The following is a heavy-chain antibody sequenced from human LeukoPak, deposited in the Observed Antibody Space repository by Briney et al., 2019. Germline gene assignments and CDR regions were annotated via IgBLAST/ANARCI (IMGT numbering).Heavy chain of an antibody. J-gene: IGHJ4*02. CDR2: IYYSGST. CDR1: GVSISSHY. Sequence: SETLSLTCTGSGVSISSHYWSWMRQPPGKGLERIGYIYYSGSTNYNPSLKSRVTISVDTSKNQCSLKLRSVTAADTAVYYCAKTYSSSSFDYWGQGTLVTVSS. D-gene: IGHD6-6*01. V-gene: IGHV4-59*11. CDR3: AKTYSSSSFDY.